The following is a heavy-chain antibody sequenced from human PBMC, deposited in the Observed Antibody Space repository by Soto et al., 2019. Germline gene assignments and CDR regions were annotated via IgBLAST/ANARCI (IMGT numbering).Heavy chain of an antibody. CDR3: ARGRYGDYVYDY. V-gene: IGHV4-34*01. Sequence: LSLTCAVYGGSFSGYCWSWIRQPPGKGLEWIGEINHSGSTNYNPSLKSRVTISVDTSKDQFSLKLSSVTAADTAVYYCARGRYGDYVYDYWGQGTLVTVSS. CDR1: GGSFSGYC. J-gene: IGHJ4*02. CDR2: INHSGST. D-gene: IGHD4-17*01.